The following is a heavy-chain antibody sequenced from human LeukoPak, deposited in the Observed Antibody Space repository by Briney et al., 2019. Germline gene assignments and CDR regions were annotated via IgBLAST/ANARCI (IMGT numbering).Heavy chain of an antibody. CDR1: VFTFCSYW. Sequence: GGSLRLSCAASVFTFCSYWMNWVRQAPWKGREWISYIDSDTYGNTIYYPHTVKGRFTISRDNAKNSLYLQMDSLRDEDTAVYYCARDRDYAFDYWGQGTLVTVSS. J-gene: IGHJ4*02. V-gene: IGHV3-48*02. CDR3: ARDRDYAFDY. D-gene: IGHD4-17*01. CDR2: IDSDTYGNTI.